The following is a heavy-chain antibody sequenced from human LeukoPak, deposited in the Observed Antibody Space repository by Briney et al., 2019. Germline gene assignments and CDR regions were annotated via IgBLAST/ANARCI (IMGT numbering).Heavy chain of an antibody. Sequence: ASVKVSCKASGYTFTDYYMQWVRQAPGQGLEWMGWFNPNSGGTNYAQKFQGRVTMTRDTSISTAYMELSRLRSDDTAVYYRARGGLSSTSRFLDYWGQGTLVTVSS. CDR1: GYTFTDYY. V-gene: IGHV1-2*02. D-gene: IGHD2-2*01. CDR3: ARGGLSSTSRFLDY. CDR2: FNPNSGGT. J-gene: IGHJ4*02.